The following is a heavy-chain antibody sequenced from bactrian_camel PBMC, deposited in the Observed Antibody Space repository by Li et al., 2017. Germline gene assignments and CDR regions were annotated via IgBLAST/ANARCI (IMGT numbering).Heavy chain of an antibody. J-gene: IGHJ4*01. Sequence: VESGGGSVQAGETLRLSCTASGFTFDDSDLAWYRQPESSPCEFVSSISSDGRPNYADSVKGRFTISRDNAKNTLYLQLSSLKTGDTAMYYCAKGTGGGDGGSWWQYNYWGQGTQVTVS. D-gene: IGHD6*01. CDR3: AKGTGGGDGGSWWQYNY. CDR1: GFTFDDSD. V-gene: IGHV3S60*01. CDR2: ISSDGRP.